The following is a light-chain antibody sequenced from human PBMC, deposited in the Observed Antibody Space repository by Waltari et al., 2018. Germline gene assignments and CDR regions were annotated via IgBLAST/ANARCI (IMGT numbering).Light chain of an antibody. CDR3: QSYDTNLVV. CDR2: GNN. J-gene: IGLJ2*01. Sequence: QSVLAQPPSVSGAPGQRVTISCTGSSSNIGAGYDVHWYQQLPGTAPKPLNYGNNNRPSGCPDRFSGSKSGTSASLAITGLQAEDEASYYCQSYDTNLVVFGGGTKLTVL. V-gene: IGLV1-40*01. CDR1: SSNIGAGYD.